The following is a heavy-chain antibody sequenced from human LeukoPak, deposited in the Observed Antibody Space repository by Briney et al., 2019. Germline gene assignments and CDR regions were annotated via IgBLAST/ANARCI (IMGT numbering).Heavy chain of an antibody. J-gene: IGHJ1*01. V-gene: IGHV1-2*02. D-gene: IGHD6-13*01. Sequence: ASVKVSCKASGYPFTDFYIHWVRQAPGQGLEWMGWINPHSGGTNYAQNFQGRVTMTSDTSISTVYMELSRLRSDDTAVYYCAKSSSWTQEYVQHWGQGTLVTVSS. CDR2: INPHSGGT. CDR1: GYPFTDFY. CDR3: AKSSSWTQEYVQH.